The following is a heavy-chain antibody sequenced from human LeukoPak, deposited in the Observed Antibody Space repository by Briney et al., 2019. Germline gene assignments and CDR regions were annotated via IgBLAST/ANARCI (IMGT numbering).Heavy chain of an antibody. CDR3: ARARELRDGLDY. CDR1: GFTVSSNY. J-gene: IGHJ4*02. CDR2: IYSGGST. D-gene: IGHD1-26*01. V-gene: IGHV3-53*01. Sequence: GGSLRLSCAASGFTVSSNYMSWVRQAPGKGLEWVSVIYSGGSTYYADSVKGRFTISRDNSKNTLYLQMNSLRAEDTAVYYCARARELRDGLDYWGQGTLVTVSS.